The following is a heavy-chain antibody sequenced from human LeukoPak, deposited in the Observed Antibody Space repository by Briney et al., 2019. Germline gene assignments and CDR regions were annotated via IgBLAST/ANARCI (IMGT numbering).Heavy chain of an antibody. D-gene: IGHD6-13*01. Sequence: GGSLRLSCAASGFTFDDYAMHWVRQAPGEGLEWVSGISWNSGSIGYADSVKGRFTISRDNAKNSLYLQMNSLRAEDTALYYCAKDLGSSDYYYYGMDVWGQGTTVTVSS. CDR2: ISWNSGSI. CDR3: AKDLGSSDYYYYGMDV. J-gene: IGHJ6*02. CDR1: GFTFDDYA. V-gene: IGHV3-9*01.